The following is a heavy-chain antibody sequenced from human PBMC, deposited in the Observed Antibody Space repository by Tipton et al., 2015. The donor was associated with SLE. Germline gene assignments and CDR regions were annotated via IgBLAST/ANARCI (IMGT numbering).Heavy chain of an antibody. CDR3: ARETGEEGFDY. CDR1: GGTFSTYA. D-gene: IGHD3-16*01. CDR2: TIPIFGTA. J-gene: IGHJ4*02. V-gene: IGHV1-69*05. Sequence: QLVQSGAVVKKPGSSVTVSCKASGGTFSTYAINWVRQAPGQGLEWMGGTIPIFGTANYAQKFQGRVTITTDESTSTAYMELSSLRSEDTAVYYCARETGEEGFDYWGQGTLVTVSS.